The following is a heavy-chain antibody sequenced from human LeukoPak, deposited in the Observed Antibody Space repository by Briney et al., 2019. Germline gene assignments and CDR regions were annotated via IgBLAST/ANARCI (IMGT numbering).Heavy chain of an antibody. CDR1: GYTFTSCG. CDR2: INPSGGST. J-gene: IGHJ3*02. D-gene: IGHD3-10*01. V-gene: IGHV1-46*01. Sequence: GASVKVSCKASGYTFTSCGISWVRQAPGQGLEWMGIINPSGGSTSYAQKFQGRVTMTRDTSTSTVYMELSSLRSEDTAVYYCARDPELDIWGQGTMVTVSS. CDR3: ARDPELDI.